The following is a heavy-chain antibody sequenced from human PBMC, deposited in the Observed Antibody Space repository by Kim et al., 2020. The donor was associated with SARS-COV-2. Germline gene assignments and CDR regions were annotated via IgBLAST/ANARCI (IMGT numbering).Heavy chain of an antibody. J-gene: IGHJ4*02. Sequence: DSGKGRFTISMDKSKNTLYLQMNSLGAEDTAVYYCAKCSTLLWFGGPPPLYWGQGTLVTVSS. D-gene: IGHD3-10*01. V-gene: IGHV3-23*01. CDR3: AKCSTLLWFGGPPPLY.